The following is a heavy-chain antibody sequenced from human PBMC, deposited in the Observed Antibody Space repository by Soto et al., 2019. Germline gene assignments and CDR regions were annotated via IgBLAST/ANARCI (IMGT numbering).Heavy chain of an antibody. D-gene: IGHD2-15*01. Sequence: QVPLVESGGGLVKPGGSLRLSCAASGFTFSDYYMSWIRQAPGKGLEWVSYISSSGSTIYYADSVKGRFTISRDNAKNSLYLQMNSLRAEDTAVYYCARDKVRGSPDYYYYGMDVWGQGTTVTVSS. V-gene: IGHV3-11*01. CDR1: GFTFSDYY. CDR3: ARDKVRGSPDYYYYGMDV. CDR2: ISSSGSTI. J-gene: IGHJ6*02.